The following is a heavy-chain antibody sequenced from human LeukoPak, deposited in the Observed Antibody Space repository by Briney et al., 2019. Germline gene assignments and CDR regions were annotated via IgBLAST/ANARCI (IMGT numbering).Heavy chain of an antibody. Sequence: PGGSLRLSCVVSGFPFGNFWMHWVRQVPGKGLVWVARMDTDGRTTDYADSVKGRFTISRDNAKNTLYLQMNSLRAEDTALYYCAREDVDITVATSGAFDIWGQGTMVTVSS. CDR2: MDTDGRTT. D-gene: IGHD6-19*01. J-gene: IGHJ3*02. CDR1: GFPFGNFW. CDR3: AREDVDITVATSGAFDI. V-gene: IGHV3-74*01.